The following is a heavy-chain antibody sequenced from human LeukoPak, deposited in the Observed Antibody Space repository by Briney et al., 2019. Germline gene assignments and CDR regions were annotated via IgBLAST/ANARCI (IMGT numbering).Heavy chain of an antibody. CDR1: GFSVGEYG. Sequence: GLPLRFTCRVDGFSVGEYGRSRVRQDPGKRLKWVGFIRINSYGGTKEYAASVKGRFTISRDDYKSIAYLQMKSLKSEDTAVYYCTRILLDHLVFGHWGQGTLVTVSS. D-gene: IGHD2-8*02. CDR3: TRILLDHLVFGH. V-gene: IGHV3-49*04. CDR2: IRINSYGGTK. J-gene: IGHJ4*02.